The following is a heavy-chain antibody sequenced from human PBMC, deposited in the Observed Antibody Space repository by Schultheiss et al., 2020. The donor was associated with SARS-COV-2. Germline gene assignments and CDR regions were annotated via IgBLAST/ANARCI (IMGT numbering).Heavy chain of an antibody. D-gene: IGHD4-17*01. CDR3: ARLTTVTTGFDP. CDR2: ISSSGSTI. J-gene: IGHJ5*02. CDR1: GFTFSSYS. V-gene: IGHV3-48*01. Sequence: GGSLRLSCAASGFTFSSYSMNWVRQAPGKGLEWVSYISSSGSTIYYADSVKGRFTISRDNSKNTLYLQMNSLRAEDTAVYYCARLTTVTTGFDPWGQGTLVTVSS.